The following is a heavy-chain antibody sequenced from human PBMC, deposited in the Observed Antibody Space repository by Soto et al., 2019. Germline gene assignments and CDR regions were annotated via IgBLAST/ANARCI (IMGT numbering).Heavy chain of an antibody. J-gene: IGHJ4*02. CDR3: ARDRKIHYGGHDMVLDS. D-gene: IGHD3-9*01. Sequence: EVHLVEPGGGLVKPGGSLRLSCAASGFTFNSYPMNWVRQAPGKGLEWVSSISSSNFCIYYADSVKGRFTISRDNAKNSLYLEMNSLRAEETAVYYCARDRKIHYGGHDMVLDSWGQGTLVTVSS. CDR2: ISSSNFCI. V-gene: IGHV3-21*01. CDR1: GFTFNSYP.